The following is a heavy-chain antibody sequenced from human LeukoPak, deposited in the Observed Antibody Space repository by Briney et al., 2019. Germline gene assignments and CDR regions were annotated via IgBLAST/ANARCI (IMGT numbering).Heavy chain of an antibody. CDR1: GFSFNNYA. Sequence: PGGCLRLSCVASGFSFNNYAMNWVRQAPGKGLELVSLIIGSSGTTFYADSVKGRFPISRDKSKSTLYLHMTSLRAEDRAVYYCAKGAYDYIEIAYFDYWGQGSLVTVSS. D-gene: IGHD5-12*01. V-gene: IGHV3-23*01. CDR2: IIGSSGTT. CDR3: AKGAYDYIEIAYFDY. J-gene: IGHJ4*02.